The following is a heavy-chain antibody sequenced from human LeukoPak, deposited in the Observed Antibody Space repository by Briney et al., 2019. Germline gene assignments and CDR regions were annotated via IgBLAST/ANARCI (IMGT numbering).Heavy chain of an antibody. CDR1: GYTFTNYY. J-gene: IGHJ4*02. D-gene: IGHD2-21*02. Sequence: ASVNVSCKAFGYTFTNYYLHWVRQAPGQGLEWMGIINPSAGSTSYVQKFQGRVTMTRDTSTSTVYMELSSLRSEDTAVYYCARDYCGGDCPLLDYWGQGTPVTVSS. CDR2: INPSAGST. CDR3: ARDYCGGDCPLLDY. V-gene: IGHV1-46*01.